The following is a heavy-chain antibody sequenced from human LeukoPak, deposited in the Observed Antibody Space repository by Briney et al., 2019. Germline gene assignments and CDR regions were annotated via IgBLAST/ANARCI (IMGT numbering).Heavy chain of an antibody. CDR1: GYSFTNYW. Sequence: GESLKISCKGSGYSFTNYWIGWVRQTPGKGLECMGIIYPGDSDTRYSPSFQGQVTISADKSISTAYLQWSSLKASDTAMYYCARRTANRGNNWFDPWGQGTLVTVSS. CDR3: ARRTANRGNNWFDP. CDR2: IYPGDSDT. D-gene: IGHD3-10*01. V-gene: IGHV5-51*01. J-gene: IGHJ5*02.